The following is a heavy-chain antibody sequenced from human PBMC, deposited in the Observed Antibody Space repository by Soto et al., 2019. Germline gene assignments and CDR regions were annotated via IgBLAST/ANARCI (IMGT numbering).Heavy chain of an antibody. D-gene: IGHD7-27*01. CDR3: ARASGLGITFDY. CDR2: IKQDGSEK. Sequence: GGSLRLSCGASGFTFSSYWMSWVRQAPGKGLEWVANIKQDGSEKYYVDSVKGRFTISRDNAKNSLYLQMNSLRAEDTAVYYCARASGLGITFDYWGQGTLVTVSS. V-gene: IGHV3-7*01. CDR1: GFTFSSYW. J-gene: IGHJ4*02.